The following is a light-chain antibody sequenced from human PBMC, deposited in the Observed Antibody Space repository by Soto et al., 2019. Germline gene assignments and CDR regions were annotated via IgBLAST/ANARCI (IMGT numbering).Light chain of an antibody. V-gene: IGLV2-11*01. Sequence: QSALTQPRSVSGSPGQSVTISCSGSSSDVGGYNFVSWYQQHPGKAPKLMIYDVSKRPSGVPGRFSGSKSGNTASLTISGLQAEDEADHYCCSNAGSYTWVFGGGTKLTVL. CDR3: CSNAGSYTWV. CDR2: DVS. J-gene: IGLJ3*02. CDR1: SSDVGGYNF.